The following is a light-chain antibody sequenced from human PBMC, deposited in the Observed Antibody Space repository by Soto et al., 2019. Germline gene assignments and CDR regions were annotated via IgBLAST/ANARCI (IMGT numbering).Light chain of an antibody. Sequence: DIPMTQSPSTLSASVGDKVTITCRASQSISSCLAWYQQKPGKAPNLLIYEASRLESAVPSRFSGSASGTEFPLTINSLQPNDFATYFCQQYSSYPETFGQGTKVEIK. J-gene: IGKJ1*01. CDR1: QSISSC. CDR3: QQYSSYPET. V-gene: IGKV1-5*03. CDR2: EAS.